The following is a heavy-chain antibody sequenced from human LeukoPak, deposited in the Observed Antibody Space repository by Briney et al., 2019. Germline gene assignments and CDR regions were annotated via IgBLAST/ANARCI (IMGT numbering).Heavy chain of an antibody. CDR2: ISGSGGST. J-gene: IGHJ3*02. CDR3: AKDSDPGYSSAPNAFDI. Sequence: GGSLRLSCAASGFTVSDNYMSWVRQAPGKGLEWVSAISGSGGSTYYADSVKGRFTISRDNSKNTLYLQMNSLRAEDTAVYYCAKDSDPGYSSAPNAFDIWGQGTMVTVSS. D-gene: IGHD6-19*01. V-gene: IGHV3-23*01. CDR1: GFTVSDNY.